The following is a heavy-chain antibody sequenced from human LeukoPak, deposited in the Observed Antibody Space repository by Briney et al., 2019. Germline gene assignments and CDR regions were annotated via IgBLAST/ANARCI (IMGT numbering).Heavy chain of an antibody. V-gene: IGHV4-59*12. D-gene: IGHD3-22*01. J-gene: IGHJ5*02. Sequence: SETLSLTCTVSGGSISSYYWSWIRQPPGKGLEWIGYIYYSGSTNYNPSLKSRVTISVDTSKNQFFLKLSSVTAADTAVYYCASYYYDSSGYYYGFDPWGQGTLVTVSS. CDR1: GGSISSYY. CDR3: ASYYYDSSGYYYGFDP. CDR2: IYYSGST.